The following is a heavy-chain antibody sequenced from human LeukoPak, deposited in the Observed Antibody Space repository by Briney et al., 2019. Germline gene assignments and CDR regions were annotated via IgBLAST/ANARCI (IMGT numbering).Heavy chain of an antibody. CDR3: ARDNSGLLLDY. V-gene: IGHV1-46*01. Sequence: ASVKVYRKASGYTFTSYYMHWVRQAPGQGLEWMGIINPSGGSTSYAQKFQGRVTMTRDTSTSTVYMELSSLRSEDTAVYYCARDNSGLLLDYWGQGTLVTVSS. J-gene: IGHJ4*02. CDR1: GYTFTSYY. D-gene: IGHD1-20*01. CDR2: INPSGGST.